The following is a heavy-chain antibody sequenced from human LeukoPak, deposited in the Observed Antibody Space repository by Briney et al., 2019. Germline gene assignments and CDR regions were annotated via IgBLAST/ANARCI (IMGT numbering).Heavy chain of an antibody. Sequence: GGSLRLSCAASGFTFSTYSMNWVRQAPGKGLEWVSYISSSSKTIYYADSVKGRFTISRDNAKNALYLQLDSLRAEDTAVYYCARDSSGADWTLDWFDPWGQGTLVTVSS. J-gene: IGHJ5*02. CDR1: GFTFSTYS. D-gene: IGHD6-25*01. CDR3: ARDSSGADWTLDWFDP. CDR2: ISSSSKTI. V-gene: IGHV3-48*04.